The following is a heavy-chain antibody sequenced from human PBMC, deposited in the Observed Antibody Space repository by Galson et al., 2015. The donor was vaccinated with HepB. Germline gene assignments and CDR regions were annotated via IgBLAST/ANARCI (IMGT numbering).Heavy chain of an antibody. CDR3: ARHDYFGSGSSGWFDP. CDR2: IDPRDSYA. D-gene: IGHD3-10*01. CDR1: GYSFINYW. Sequence: SVAEVKKPGESLRISCKGSGYSFINYWISWVRQMPGKGLEWMGRIDPRDSYANYGPSFEGRISISADKSINTAYLHFNSLKASDTAMYYCARHDYFGSGSSGWFDPWGQGTLVTVSS. J-gene: IGHJ5*02. V-gene: IGHV5-10-1*01.